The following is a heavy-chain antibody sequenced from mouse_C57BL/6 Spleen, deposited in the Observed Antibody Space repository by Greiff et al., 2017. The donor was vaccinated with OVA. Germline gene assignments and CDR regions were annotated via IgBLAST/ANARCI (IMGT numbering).Heavy chain of an antibody. Sequence: EVQRVESGGGLVKPGGSLKLSCAASGFTFSDYGMHWVRQAPEKGLEWVAYISSGSSTIYYADTVKGRFTISRDNAKNTLFLQMTSLGSEDTAMYYCARRVDWYFDVWGTGTTVTVSS. CDR2: ISSGSSTI. D-gene: IGHD1-1*01. CDR1: GFTFSDYG. CDR3: ARRVDWYFDV. J-gene: IGHJ1*03. V-gene: IGHV5-17*01.